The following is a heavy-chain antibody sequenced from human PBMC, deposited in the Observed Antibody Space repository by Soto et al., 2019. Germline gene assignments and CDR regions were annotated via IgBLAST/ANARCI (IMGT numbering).Heavy chain of an antibody. Sequence: RGALLVSCAASVFTFSSYWMHWVRQAPGKGLVWVSRINSDGSSTSYADSVKGRFTISRDNAKNTLYLQMNSLRAEDTAVYYCASLDSSGYLNWFDPWGQGTLVTVSS. CDR1: VFTFSSYW. V-gene: IGHV3-74*01. J-gene: IGHJ5*02. D-gene: IGHD3-22*01. CDR3: ASLDSSGYLNWFDP. CDR2: INSDGSST.